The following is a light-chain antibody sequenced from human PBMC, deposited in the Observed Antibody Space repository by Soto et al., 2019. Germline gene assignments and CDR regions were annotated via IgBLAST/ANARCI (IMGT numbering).Light chain of an antibody. CDR1: DSNIGNSF. Sequence: QSVLTQPPSVSAAPGQKVTISCSGSDSNIGNSFVIWYQQFPGTAPQLLIYDSGKRPSGIPDRFSGSKSGTSASLGITGLQTGDEADYYCATWDPSLSLVIFGGGTKLTVL. J-gene: IGLJ2*01. CDR3: ATWDPSLSLVI. V-gene: IGLV1-51*01. CDR2: DSG.